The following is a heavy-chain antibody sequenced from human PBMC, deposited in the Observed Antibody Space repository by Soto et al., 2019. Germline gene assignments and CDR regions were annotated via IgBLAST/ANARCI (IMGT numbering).Heavy chain of an antibody. CDR2: ISYDGSNK. CDR1: GFTFSSYG. V-gene: IGHV3-30*18. Sequence: QVQLVESGGGVVQPGRSLRLSCAASGFTFSSYGMHWVRQAAGKGLEWVAVISYDGSNKYYADSVKGRFTISRDNSKNTLYLQMNSLRAEDTAVYYCAKEQTSLYYYYYYGMDVWGQGTTVTVSS. J-gene: IGHJ6*02. CDR3: AKEQTSLYYYYYYGMDV. D-gene: IGHD2-2*02.